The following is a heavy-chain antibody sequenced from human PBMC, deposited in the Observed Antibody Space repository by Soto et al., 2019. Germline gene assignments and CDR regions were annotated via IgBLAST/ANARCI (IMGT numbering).Heavy chain of an antibody. D-gene: IGHD2-15*01. J-gene: IGHJ6*01. CDR1: GGSINGGDYY. V-gene: IGHV4-30-4*01. CDR2: IYYSGSI. Sequence: SETLSLTCTVSGGSINGGDYYWSWIRQPPGKGLEWIGYIYYSGSIFYNPSLKSRVTISVDTSKNQFSLKLTSVTAADTAVYYCAXDDCRGTRCPYYYGMDVWGQGTTVTVSS. CDR3: AXDDCRGTRCPYYYGMDV.